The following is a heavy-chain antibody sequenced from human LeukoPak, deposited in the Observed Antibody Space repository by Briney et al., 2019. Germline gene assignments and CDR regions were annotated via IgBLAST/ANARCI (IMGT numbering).Heavy chain of an antibody. Sequence: GGSLRLSCAASGFTFSSYAMHWVRQAPGKGLEWVAVISYDGSNKYYADSVKGRFTISRDNAKNSLYLQMNSLRAEDTAVYYCARDRWDSYGRRRIRGDYWGQRTLVTVSS. D-gene: IGHD5-18*01. CDR2: ISYDGSNK. CDR1: GFTFSSYA. J-gene: IGHJ4*02. V-gene: IGHV3-30*04. CDR3: ARDRWDSYGRRRIRGDY.